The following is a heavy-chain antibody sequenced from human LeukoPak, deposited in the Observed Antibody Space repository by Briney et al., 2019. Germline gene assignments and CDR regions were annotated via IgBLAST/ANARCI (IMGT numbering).Heavy chain of an antibody. CDR3: ARQTGSGLFILP. CDR1: GGSFSSGIYY. CDR2: IYSSGST. D-gene: IGHD3/OR15-3a*01. J-gene: IGHJ4*02. Sequence: PSETLSLTCTVSGGSFSSGIYYWTWIRQPAGKGLEWIGRIYSSGSTSYNPSLKSRVTISIDTSKNQFSLKLSSVTAADTAVYYCARQTGSGLFILPGGQGTLVTVSS. V-gene: IGHV4-61*02.